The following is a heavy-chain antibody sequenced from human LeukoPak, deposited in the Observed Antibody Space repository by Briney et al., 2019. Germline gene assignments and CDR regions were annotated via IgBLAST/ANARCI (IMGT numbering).Heavy chain of an antibody. D-gene: IGHD2-8*02. V-gene: IGHV3-7*01. J-gene: IGHJ5*02. Sequence: GGSLRLSCAASGFTFSNNWMSWVRQAPGKGLECVANIKKDGGEKYYINSVKGRFTISRDNAKNSLYLQMNSLRAEDTALYYCVKDAGTAWGQGTLVTVSS. CDR2: IKKDGGEK. CDR1: GFTFSNNW. CDR3: VKDAGTA.